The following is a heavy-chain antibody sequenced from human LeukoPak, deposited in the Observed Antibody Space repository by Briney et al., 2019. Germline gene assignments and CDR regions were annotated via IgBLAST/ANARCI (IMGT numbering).Heavy chain of an antibody. Sequence: SETLSLTCTVSGYSISSGYYWAWIRQPPGKGLEWIGSIYHSGSTFYNPSLKSRVTISVDTSKNQFSLNLSSVTAADTAVYYCARDPGSTTVTKIWLDPWGQGTLVTVSS. J-gene: IGHJ5*02. CDR1: GYSISSGYY. CDR2: IYHSGST. D-gene: IGHD4-11*01. CDR3: ARDPGSTTVTKIWLDP. V-gene: IGHV4-38-2*02.